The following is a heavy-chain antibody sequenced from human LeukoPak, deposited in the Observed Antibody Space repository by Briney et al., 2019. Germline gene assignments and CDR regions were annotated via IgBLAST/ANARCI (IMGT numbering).Heavy chain of an antibody. CDR1: GFTFSSYA. CDR3: ATGVVAATDNWFDP. D-gene: IGHD2-15*01. J-gene: IGHJ5*02. V-gene: IGHV3-23*01. CDR2: ISGSGGST. Sequence: SGGSLRLSCAASGFTFSSYAMSWVRQAPGKGLEWVSAISGSGGSTYYADSVKGRFTISRDNSKSTLYLQMNSLRAEDTAVYYCATGVVAATDNWFDPWGQGTLVTVSS.